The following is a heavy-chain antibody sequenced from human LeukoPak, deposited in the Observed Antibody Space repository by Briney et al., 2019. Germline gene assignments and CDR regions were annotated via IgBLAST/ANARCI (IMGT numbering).Heavy chain of an antibody. Sequence: HPRGSLRLSCAASGSSFITSTMRSVRHAPGKGLEYGSGIASNGGTMYYADSVKGRFTISRENFKNRVYLQMDSLRTEDMAVYYCAREYCTTNSCYIWGLVYWGQGTLVTVSS. CDR2: IASNGGTM. J-gene: IGHJ4*02. CDR3: AREYCTTNSCYIWGLVY. V-gene: IGHV3-64*02. CDR1: GSSFITST. D-gene: IGHD2-2*02.